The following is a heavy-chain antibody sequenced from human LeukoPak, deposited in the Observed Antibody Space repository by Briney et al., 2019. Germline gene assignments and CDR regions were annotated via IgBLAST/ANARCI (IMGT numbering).Heavy chain of an antibody. Sequence: SETLSLTCTVSGGSISSYYWSWIRQPPGKGLEWIGYIYYSGSTNYNPSLKSRVTISVDTSKNQFSLKLSSVTAADTAMYYCARVSGYDWESFYDYWGQGSLVTVSS. J-gene: IGHJ4*02. CDR3: ARVSGYDWESFYDY. V-gene: IGHV4-59*01. CDR1: GGSISSYY. CDR2: IYYSGST. D-gene: IGHD5-12*01.